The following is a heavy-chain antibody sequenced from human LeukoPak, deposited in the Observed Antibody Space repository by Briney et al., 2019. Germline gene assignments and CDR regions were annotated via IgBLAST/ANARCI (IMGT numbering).Heavy chain of an antibody. J-gene: IGHJ4*02. CDR3: ASTIFGVVYYFDY. Sequence: SETLSLTCTGTGGSISSSSYYWGWIRQPPGKALEWIGSIYYSGSTYYNPSLKSRVTISVDTSKDQFSLKLSSVTAADTAVYYCASTIFGVVYYFDYWGQGTLVTVSS. V-gene: IGHV4-39*01. CDR1: GGSISSSSYY. CDR2: IYYSGST. D-gene: IGHD3-3*01.